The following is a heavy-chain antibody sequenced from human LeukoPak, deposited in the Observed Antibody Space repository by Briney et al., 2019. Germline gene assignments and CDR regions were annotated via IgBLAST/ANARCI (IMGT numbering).Heavy chain of an antibody. CDR1: GGTFSSYA. V-gene: IGHV1-18*01. CDR3: ARGLEWLTRRHTWFDP. D-gene: IGHD3-3*01. Sequence: ASVKVSCKASGGTFSSYAITWVRQAPGQGLEWMGWISAYNGNTNYAQKLQGRVTMTTDTSTSTAYMELRSLRSDDTAVYYCARGLEWLTRRHTWFDPWGQGTLVTVSS. J-gene: IGHJ5*02. CDR2: ISAYNGNT.